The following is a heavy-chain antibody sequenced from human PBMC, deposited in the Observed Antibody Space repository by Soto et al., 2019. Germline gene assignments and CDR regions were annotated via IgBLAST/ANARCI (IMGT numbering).Heavy chain of an antibody. CDR2: IYYSGST. V-gene: IGHV4-59*01. CDR3: ARSRITIFGVVEEGNWFDP. D-gene: IGHD3-3*01. J-gene: IGHJ5*02. Sequence: PSETLSLTCTVSGGSISSYYWSWIRQPPGKGLEWIGYIYYSGSTNYNPSLKSRVTISVDTSKNQFSLKLSSVTAADTAVYYCARSRITIFGVVEEGNWFDPWGQGTLVTVSS. CDR1: GGSISSYY.